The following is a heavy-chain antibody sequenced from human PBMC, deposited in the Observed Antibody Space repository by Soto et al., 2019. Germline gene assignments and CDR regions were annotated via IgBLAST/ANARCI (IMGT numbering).Heavy chain of an antibody. V-gene: IGHV4-31*03. J-gene: IGHJ4*02. Sequence: QVQLQESGPGLVKPSQTLSLTCTVSGGSISSGGYYWSWIRQHPGKGLEWIGYIYYSGSTYYNPSLESRVTISVDTSKNQVSLKLSSVTAADTAVYYCARGVPSSPPYFDYWGQGTLVTVSS. CDR1: GGSISSGGYY. CDR3: ARGVPSSPPYFDY. D-gene: IGHD2-2*01. CDR2: IYYSGST.